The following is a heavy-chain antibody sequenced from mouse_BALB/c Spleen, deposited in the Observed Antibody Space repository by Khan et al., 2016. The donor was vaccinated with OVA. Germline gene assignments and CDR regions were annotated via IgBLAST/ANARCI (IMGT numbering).Heavy chain of an antibody. Sequence: QVQLKQSGPGLVAPSQSLSITCTVSGFSLTSYGVHWVRQPPGKGLEWLVVIWSAGSTTYNSALKSRLSISKDNSTSQVFLKMNSLQTDDTARYYCARGGCYAMDYWGQGTSVTVSA. CDR3: ARGGCYAMDY. V-gene: IGHV2-6*02. CDR2: IWSAGST. CDR1: GFSLTSYG. J-gene: IGHJ4*01.